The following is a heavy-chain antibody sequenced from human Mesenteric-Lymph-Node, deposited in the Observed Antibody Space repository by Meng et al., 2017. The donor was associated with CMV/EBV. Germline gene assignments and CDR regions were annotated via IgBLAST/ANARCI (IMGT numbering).Heavy chain of an antibody. CDR1: GFPLDTSGVG. Sequence: FSGFPLDTSGVGWAWIRQPPAKALAWLAVIYWDDDKHYSPSLKSRLTITKDTSKNQAVLTLTDMDPVDTARYYCAHTLFRYGYSPDYWGQGTLVTVSS. CDR2: IYWDDDK. D-gene: IGHD5-18*01. J-gene: IGHJ4*02. CDR3: AHTLFRYGYSPDY. V-gene: IGHV2-5*02.